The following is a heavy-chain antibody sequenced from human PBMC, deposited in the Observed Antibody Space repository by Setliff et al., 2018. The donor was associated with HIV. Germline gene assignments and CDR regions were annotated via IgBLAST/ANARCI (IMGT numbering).Heavy chain of an antibody. CDR2: FYLTEST. D-gene: IGHD3-10*01. V-gene: IGHV4-39*07. J-gene: IGHJ5*02. Sequence: SETLSLTCTVPGGSISSSSYYWVWIRQPPGKGLDWIGSFYLTESTNYNPTLKSRVTISGDTSRNQFSLKLSSVTAADTAVYYCARVITMVWTTFDPWGQGTLVTVSS. CDR3: ARVITMVWTTFDP. CDR1: GGSISSSSYY.